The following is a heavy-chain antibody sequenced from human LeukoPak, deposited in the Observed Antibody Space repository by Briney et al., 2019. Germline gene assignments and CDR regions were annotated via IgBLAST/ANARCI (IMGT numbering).Heavy chain of an antibody. CDR2: IIPTFGTA. D-gene: IGHD3-10*01. V-gene: IGHV1-69*01. J-gene: IGHJ4*02. Sequence: EASVKVSCKASGGTFSSYAISWVRQAPGQGLEWMGGIIPTFGTANYAQKFQGRVTIIADESTSTAYMELRSLRSDDTAVYYCARVGFGELLIFDYWGQGTLVTVSS. CDR3: ARVGFGELLIFDY. CDR1: GGTFSSYA.